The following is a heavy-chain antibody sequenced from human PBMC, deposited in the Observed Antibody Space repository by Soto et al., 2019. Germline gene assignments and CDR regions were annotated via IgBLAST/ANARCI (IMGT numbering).Heavy chain of an antibody. CDR1: GYPFTAFD. D-gene: IGHD2-15*01. CDR2: MNPSSGDS. CDR3: VRQPGGVATPGDDY. J-gene: IGHJ4*02. V-gene: IGHV1-8*01. Sequence: QVQLVQSGAEVKKPGASVKVSCEASGYPFTAFDINWVRQAAGQGLEWMGWMNPSSGDSAFAQRFQDRITMTRTTSTSTAYMELSRLTSDDTAVYYCVRQPGGVATPGDDYWCQGTLVTVSS.